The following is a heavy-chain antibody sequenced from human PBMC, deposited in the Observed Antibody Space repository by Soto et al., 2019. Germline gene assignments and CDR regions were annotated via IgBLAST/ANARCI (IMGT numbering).Heavy chain of an antibody. CDR1: GFTFSDYY. V-gene: IGHV3-11*01. J-gene: IGHJ3*02. CDR2: ISSSGSTI. Sequence: LRLSCAASGFTFSDYYMSWIRQAPGKGLEWVSYISSSGSTIYYADSVEGRFTISRDNAKNSLYLQMNSLRAEDTAVYYCARPNPDSSGYGAFDIWGQGTMVTVSS. CDR3: ARPNPDSSGYGAFDI. D-gene: IGHD3-22*01.